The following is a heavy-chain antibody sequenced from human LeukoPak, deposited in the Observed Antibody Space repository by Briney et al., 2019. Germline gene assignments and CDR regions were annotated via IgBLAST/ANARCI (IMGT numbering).Heavy chain of an antibody. CDR2: IIPIFGTA. J-gene: IGHJ6*03. Sequence: ASVKVSCKASGGTFSSYAISWVRQAPGQGLEWMGGIIPIFGTANYAQKFRGRVTITTDESTSTAYMELSSLRSEDTAVYYCARGRDCSSTSCYYYYYMDVWGKGTTVTVSS. CDR1: GGTFSSYA. CDR3: ARGRDCSSTSCYYYYYMDV. V-gene: IGHV1-69*05. D-gene: IGHD2-2*01.